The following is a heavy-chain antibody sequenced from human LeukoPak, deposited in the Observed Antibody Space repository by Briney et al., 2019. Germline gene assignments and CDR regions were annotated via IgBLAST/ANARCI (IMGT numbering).Heavy chain of an antibody. CDR2: ISYDGSNK. CDR3: ARVRGSLDRLDY. J-gene: IGHJ4*02. CDR1: GFTFSSYG. Sequence: EGSLRLSCAASGFTFSSYGMHWVRQAPGKGLEWVAVISYDGSNKYYADSVKGRFTISRDNSKNTLYLQMNSLRAEDTAVYYCARVRGSLDRLDYWGQGTLVTVSS. D-gene: IGHD1-1*01. V-gene: IGHV3-30*03.